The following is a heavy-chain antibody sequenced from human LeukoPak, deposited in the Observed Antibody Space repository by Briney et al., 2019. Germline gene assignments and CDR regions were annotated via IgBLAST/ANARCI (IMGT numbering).Heavy chain of an antibody. CDR1: GFTFSSYS. CDR3: ARDLRRPKFEGGAAADFVYYFDY. D-gene: IGHD6-13*01. V-gene: IGHV3-21*01. CDR2: ISSSSSYI. Sequence: PGGSLRLSCAASGFTFSSYSMNWVRQAPGKGLEWVSSISSSSSYIYYADSVKGRFTISRDNAKNSLYLQMNSLRAEDTAVYYCARDLRRPKFEGGAAADFVYYFDYWGQGTLVTVSS. J-gene: IGHJ4*02.